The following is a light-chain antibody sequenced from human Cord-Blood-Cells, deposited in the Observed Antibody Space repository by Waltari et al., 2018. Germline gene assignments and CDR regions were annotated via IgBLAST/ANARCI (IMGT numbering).Light chain of an antibody. CDR2: EVT. V-gene: IGLV2-14*01. CDR3: SSYTSSSTPV. J-gene: IGLJ2*01. CDR1: SSDVGGFNY. Sequence: QSALTQPASVSGSPGQSLTISCTGTSSDVGGFNYVPWYQQHPGKAPKLMIYEVTNRPSGVSNRFSGSKSGNTASLTISGLQAEDEADYYCSSYTSSSTPVFGGGTKLTVL.